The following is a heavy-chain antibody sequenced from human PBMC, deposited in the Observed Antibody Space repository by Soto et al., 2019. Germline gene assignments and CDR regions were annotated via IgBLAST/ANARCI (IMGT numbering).Heavy chain of an antibody. J-gene: IGHJ6*02. CDR3: VRHVRTAGSNGMDV. CDR1: GYRFTTSW. D-gene: IGHD3-10*02. V-gene: IGHV5-51*01. CDR2: IYPGDSDT. Sequence: PGESLKISCKTSGYRFTTSWIAWVRQMPGKALEWMGTIYPGDSDTTYSPSFQGPVTISADNSIATAYLQRSSLKASDTAMYYCVRHVRTAGSNGMDVWGQGTTVTVSS.